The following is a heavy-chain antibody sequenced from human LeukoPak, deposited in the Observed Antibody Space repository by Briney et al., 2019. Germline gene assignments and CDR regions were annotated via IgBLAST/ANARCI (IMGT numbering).Heavy chain of an antibody. J-gene: IGHJ4*02. Sequence: GGSLRLSCAASGFTFSSNTMNWVRQAPGKGLEWVSSISSSSNYIYYADSVRGRFTISRDNAKNSLYLQMNSLGAEDTAVYYCARVTVATVTTNEFDYWGQGTLVTVSS. CDR1: GFTFSSNT. CDR3: ARVTVATVTTNEFDY. D-gene: IGHD4-17*01. V-gene: IGHV3-21*01. CDR2: ISSSSNYI.